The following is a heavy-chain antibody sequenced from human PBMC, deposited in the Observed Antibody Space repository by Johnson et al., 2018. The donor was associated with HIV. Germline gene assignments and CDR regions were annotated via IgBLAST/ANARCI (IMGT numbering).Heavy chain of an antibody. CDR1: GFTFTNAW. Sequence: VQLVESGGGLVKPGGSLRLSCAASGFTFTNAWMSWVRQAPGKGLEWVGRIKTKTDGGTTDYAAPVKGRFTISRDDSKNTMYLQMNSLKTEDTAVYYCTTDYHVVFGGFDIWGQGTMVAVS. CDR2: IKTKTDGGTT. CDR3: TTDYHVVFGGFDI. V-gene: IGHV3-15*01. D-gene: IGHD4-23*01. J-gene: IGHJ3*02.